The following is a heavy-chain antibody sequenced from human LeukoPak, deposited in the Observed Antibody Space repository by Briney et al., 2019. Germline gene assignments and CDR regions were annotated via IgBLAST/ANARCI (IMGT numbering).Heavy chain of an antibody. J-gene: IGHJ4*02. CDR2: IYYSGST. D-gene: IGHD3-10*01. CDR1: GGSISSGGYY. V-gene: IGHV4-31*03. CDR3: ARACITMVRGVRRGYYFDY. Sequence: SETLSFTCTVSGGSISSGGYYWSWIRQHPGKGLEWIGYIYYSGSTYYNPSLKSRVTISVDTSKNQFSLKLSSVTAADTAVYYCARACITMVRGVRRGYYFDYWGQGTLVTVSS.